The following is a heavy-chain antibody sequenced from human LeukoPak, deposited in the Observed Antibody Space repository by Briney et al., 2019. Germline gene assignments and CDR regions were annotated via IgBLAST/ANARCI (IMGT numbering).Heavy chain of an antibody. CDR2: INHSGST. D-gene: IGHD5-18*01. V-gene: IGHV4-34*01. Sequence: SETLSLTCAVYGGSFRGYYWNWIRQPPGKGLEWIGEINHSGSTNYNPSLKSRVTISVDTSKNQFSLKLSSVTAADTAVYYCARGLRIQLWVRFDPWGQGTLVTVSS. CDR1: GGSFRGYY. J-gene: IGHJ5*02. CDR3: ARGLRIQLWVRFDP.